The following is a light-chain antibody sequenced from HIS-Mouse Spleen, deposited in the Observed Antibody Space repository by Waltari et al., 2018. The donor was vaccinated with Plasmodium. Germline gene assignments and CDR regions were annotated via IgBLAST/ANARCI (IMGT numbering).Light chain of an antibody. CDR2: DAS. Sequence: DIQMTQSPSSLSASVGDRVPNTSQASQDISNYLNWYQQKPGKAPKLLIYDASNLETGVPSRFSGSGSGTDFTFTISSLQPEDIATYYCQQYDNLPLTFGGGTKVEIK. J-gene: IGKJ4*01. CDR1: QDISNY. V-gene: IGKV1-33*01. CDR3: QQYDNLPLT.